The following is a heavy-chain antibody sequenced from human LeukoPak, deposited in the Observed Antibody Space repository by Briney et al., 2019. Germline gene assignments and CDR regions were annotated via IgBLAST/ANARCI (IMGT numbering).Heavy chain of an antibody. CDR2: MSGSGGST. V-gene: IGHV3-23*01. J-gene: IGHJ3*02. D-gene: IGHD2-15*01. CDR1: GCTFSSYA. CDR3: ARVSGLPAFDI. Sequence: LPGGSLRLSCAASGCTFSSYAMSWVRQAPGKGLEWVSAMSGSGGSTYYADSVKGRFTISRDNSKNTLYLQMNSLRAEDTAVYYCARVSGLPAFDIWGQGPMVTVSS.